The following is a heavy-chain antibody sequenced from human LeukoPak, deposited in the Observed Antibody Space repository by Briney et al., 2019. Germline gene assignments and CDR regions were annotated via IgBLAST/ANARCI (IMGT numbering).Heavy chain of an antibody. Sequence: GGSLRLSCAVSGFSFTNYWMHWVRQDPGKGLVWVSYISSDGSVTKYADSVKGRFTISRDNAVNTLYLQMNSLRVVDTAVYYCVRGSLRLPRSTPDYWGQGTLVTVSS. D-gene: IGHD2-21*02. V-gene: IGHV3-74*03. CDR1: GFSFTNYW. J-gene: IGHJ4*02. CDR2: ISSDGSVT. CDR3: VRGSLRLPRSTPDY.